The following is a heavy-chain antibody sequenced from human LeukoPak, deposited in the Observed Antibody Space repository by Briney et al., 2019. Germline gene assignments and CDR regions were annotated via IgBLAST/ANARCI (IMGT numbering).Heavy chain of an antibody. V-gene: IGHV1-69*13. Sequence: WASVKVSCKASGGTFSSYDISWVRQAPGQGLEWMGGIIPIFGTANYAQKFQGRVTITADESTSTAYMELSSLRSEDTAVYYCASGYCSSTSCYSRPGYYYYYMDVWGKGTTVTVSS. CDR1: GGTFSSYD. CDR2: IIPIFGTA. J-gene: IGHJ6*03. CDR3: ASGYCSSTSCYSRPGYYYYYMDV. D-gene: IGHD2-2*02.